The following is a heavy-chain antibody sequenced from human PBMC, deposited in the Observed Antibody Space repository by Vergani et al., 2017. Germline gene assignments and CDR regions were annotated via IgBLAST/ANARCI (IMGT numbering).Heavy chain of an antibody. CDR3: VKGKIDLGSYLFYS. J-gene: IGHJ5*01. CDR1: GLTFSNSA. D-gene: IGHD2/OR15-2a*01. Sequence: EVHLLESGGGLVQSGGSLRLSCAASGLTFSNSAVSWVRQAPGRGLAWVSSISGPGLSTYYADSVKGRFSISRDNSKNTVFLQMDSLRAEDTAIYYCVKGKIDLGSYLFYSWVHGSLVAVSS. CDR2: ISGPGLST. V-gene: IGHV3-23*01.